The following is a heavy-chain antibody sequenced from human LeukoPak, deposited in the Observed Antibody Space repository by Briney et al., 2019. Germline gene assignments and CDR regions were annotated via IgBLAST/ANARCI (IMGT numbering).Heavy chain of an antibody. CDR3: TRWDTRSFNMDV. J-gene: IGHJ6*03. CDR1: GFTFSGSA. V-gene: IGHV3-73*01. CDR2: IRSKANNYAT. D-gene: IGHD2-2*01. Sequence: GESLRLSCAASGFTFSGSAMHWVRQASRKGLEWVGRIRSKANNYATAYGASVEGRFTISRDDSKNTAYLQMNSLKTEDTAVYYCTRWDTRSFNMDVWGKGTTVTVSS.